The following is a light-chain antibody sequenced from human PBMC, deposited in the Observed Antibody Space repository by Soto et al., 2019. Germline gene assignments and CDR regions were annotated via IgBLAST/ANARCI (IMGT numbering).Light chain of an antibody. CDR3: QQLNSNPLT. CDR1: QGISSY. V-gene: IGKV1-9*01. J-gene: IGKJ4*01. Sequence: DIQLTQSPSFLSASVGDRVTITCRASQGISSYLAWYQQKPGKTPKLLIYGASTLQSGVPSRFSGSGSGTEFTLTISSLQPEDFATYYCQQLNSNPLTFGGGTKVDIK. CDR2: GAS.